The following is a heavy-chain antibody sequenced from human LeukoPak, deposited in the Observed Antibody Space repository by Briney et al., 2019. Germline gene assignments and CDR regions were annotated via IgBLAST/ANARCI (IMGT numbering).Heavy chain of an antibody. D-gene: IGHD3-22*01. V-gene: IGHV4-59*01. CDR2: IYYSGIT. Sequence: PSETLSLTCTVSGGSLSSDDWSWVRQPPGKGLEWSGYIYYSGITNDNPSLKSRVTISVDTSKNQFSLKLRSVTAADTALYYCARGQYSYDSSGYYASYHYYYYYYMDVWGKGTTVTVSS. CDR3: ARGQYSYDSSGYYASYHYYYYYYMDV. CDR1: GGSLSSDD. J-gene: IGHJ6*03.